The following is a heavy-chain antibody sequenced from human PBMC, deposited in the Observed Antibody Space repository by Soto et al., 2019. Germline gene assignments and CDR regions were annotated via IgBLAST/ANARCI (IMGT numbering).Heavy chain of an antibody. Sequence: QLQLQESGPGLVKPSETLSLTCTVSGGSISSSSYYWGWIRQPPGKGLEWIGSIYYSGSTYYNPSLKSRVTISVDTSKNQFSLKLSSVTAADTAVYYCASSQGERGVATIDYWGQGTLVTVSS. CDR2: IYYSGST. CDR1: GGSISSSSYY. J-gene: IGHJ4*02. CDR3: ASSQGERGVATIDY. D-gene: IGHD5-12*01. V-gene: IGHV4-39*01.